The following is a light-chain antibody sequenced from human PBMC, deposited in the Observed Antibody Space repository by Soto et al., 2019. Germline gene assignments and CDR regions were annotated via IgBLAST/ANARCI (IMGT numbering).Light chain of an antibody. CDR3: SSYTSSSTYV. J-gene: IGLJ1*01. Sequence: QSALTQPASVSASPGQSITISCTGTSSDVGGYNYVSWYQQHPGKAPKVMIYDVSNRPSGVSNRFSGFKSGNTAFLIIFGLQAEDEADYYCSSYTSSSTYVFGTGTQLTVL. V-gene: IGLV2-14*01. CDR2: DVS. CDR1: SSDVGGYNY.